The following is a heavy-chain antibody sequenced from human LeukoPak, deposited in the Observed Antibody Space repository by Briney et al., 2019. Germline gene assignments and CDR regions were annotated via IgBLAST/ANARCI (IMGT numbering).Heavy chain of an antibody. J-gene: IGHJ6*03. Sequence: GESLKISCKGSVQSYTSYWIGWVRQMPGKGLEWMGIIYPGDSDTRYSPSFQGQVTISADKSISTAYLQWSSLTASNTAVYYCSRMEWVADYYYYYYMDVWGKGTTVTVSS. D-gene: IGHD3-3*01. V-gene: IGHV5-51*01. CDR1: VQSYTSYW. CDR3: SRMEWVADYYYYYYMDV. CDR2: IYPGDSDT.